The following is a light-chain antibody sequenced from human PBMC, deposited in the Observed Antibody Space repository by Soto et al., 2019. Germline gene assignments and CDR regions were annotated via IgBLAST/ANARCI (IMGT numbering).Light chain of an antibody. CDR3: QVWDRDSYQYV. J-gene: IGLJ1*01. Sequence: SYELTQPPSVSVAPGQTARIACGGTNIGTKSVHWYQQNPGQAPVLVVYDNTARPSGIPERFSGSNSANTTTLTISRVEAGDEADYYCQVWDRDSYQYVFGTGTKVTVL. CDR1: NIGTKS. CDR2: DNT. V-gene: IGLV3-21*02.